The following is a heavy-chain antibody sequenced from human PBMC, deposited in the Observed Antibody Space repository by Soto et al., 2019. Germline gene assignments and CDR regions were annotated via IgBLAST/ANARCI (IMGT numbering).Heavy chain of an antibody. D-gene: IGHD6-13*01. CDR1: GGSISSGGYY. V-gene: IGHV4-31*03. CDR2: IYYSGST. Sequence: SETLSLTCTVSGGSISSGGYYWSWIRQHPGKGLEWIGYIYYSGSTYYNPSLKSRVTISVDTSKNQFSLKLSSVTAADTAVYYCARALGVIAAAGTSSGWFDPWGQGTLVTVSS. J-gene: IGHJ5*02. CDR3: ARALGVIAAAGTSSGWFDP.